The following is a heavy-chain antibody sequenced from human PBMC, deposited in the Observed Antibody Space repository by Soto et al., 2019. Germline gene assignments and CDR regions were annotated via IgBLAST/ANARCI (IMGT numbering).Heavy chain of an antibody. J-gene: IGHJ4*02. V-gene: IGHV4-31*03. CDR3: AREPQASGSYHLVFDY. D-gene: IGHD1-26*01. CDR1: GGSISSGGYY. Sequence: SETLSLTCTVSGGSISSGGYYWSWIRQHPGKGLEWIGYIYYSGSTYYNPSLKSRVTISVDTSKNQFSLKLSSVTAADTAVYYCAREPQASGSYHLVFDYWGQGTLVTVSS. CDR2: IYYSGST.